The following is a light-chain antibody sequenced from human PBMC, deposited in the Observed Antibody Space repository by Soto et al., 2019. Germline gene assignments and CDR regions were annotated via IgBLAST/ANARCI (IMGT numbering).Light chain of an antibody. CDR1: SFKN. V-gene: IGLV2-23*02. Sequence: QSALTQPASVSGSPGQSITISCTGTSFKNVSWYQQHPGKVPKVVMFEVNKRPSWVSNRLSGSRSGKTASLTISGLQTEDEADYYCCSYADNNTYVFGSGTKVTVL. J-gene: IGLJ1*01. CDR2: EVN. CDR3: CSYADNNTYV.